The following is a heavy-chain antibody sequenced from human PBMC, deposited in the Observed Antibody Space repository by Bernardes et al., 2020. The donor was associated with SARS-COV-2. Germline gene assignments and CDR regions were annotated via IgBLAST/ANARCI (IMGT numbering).Heavy chain of an antibody. D-gene: IGHD2-2*01. CDR3: ARDIVVVPAAMWYYYYGMDV. CDR2: ISAYNGNT. V-gene: IGHV1-18*01. Sequence: ASEKVSCKASGYTFTSYGISWVRQAPGQGLEWMGWISAYNGNTNYAQKLQGRVTMTTDTSTSTAYMELRSLRSDATAVYYCARDIVVVPAAMWYYYYGMDVWGQGTTVTVSS. J-gene: IGHJ6*02. CDR1: GYTFTSYG.